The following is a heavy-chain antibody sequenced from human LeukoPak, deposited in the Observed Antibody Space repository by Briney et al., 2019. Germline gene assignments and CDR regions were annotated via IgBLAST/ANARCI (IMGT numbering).Heavy chain of an antibody. CDR1: GYTFTSYG. J-gene: IGHJ4*02. CDR2: ISAYNGYT. CDR3: ARDPGGTWGFDY. V-gene: IGHV1-18*01. D-gene: IGHD7-27*01. Sequence: ASVKVPCKASGYTFTSYGISWVRQAPGQGLEWMGWISAYNGYTNYAQKLQGRVTMTTDTSTSTAYMELRSLKSDDTAVYYCARDPGGTWGFDYWGQGALVTVSS.